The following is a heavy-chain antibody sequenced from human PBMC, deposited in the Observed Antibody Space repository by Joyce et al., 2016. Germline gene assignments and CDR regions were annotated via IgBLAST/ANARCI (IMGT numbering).Heavy chain of an antibody. D-gene: IGHD6-25*01. V-gene: IGHV3-30*18. CDR1: GFTFRSYG. J-gene: IGHJ4*02. CDR3: AKDRETSAVLDF. Sequence: QAQLVESGGGVVQPGRSLRLSCAVSGFTFRSYGMAWVRQAPGKGLDGVAVISNDGKNKNYADSVKGRFTVSRDNSKKILSLQMNSLRPEDTAVYYCAKDRETSAVLDFWGQGTPVTVSS. CDR2: ISNDGKNK.